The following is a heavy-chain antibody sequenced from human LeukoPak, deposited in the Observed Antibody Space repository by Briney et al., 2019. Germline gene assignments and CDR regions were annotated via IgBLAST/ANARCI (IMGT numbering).Heavy chain of an antibody. J-gene: IGHJ3*02. CDR2: IYYSGST. CDR1: GGSISSSSYY. V-gene: IGHV4-39*07. CDR3: ARGDHFDWLSGGERSDAFDI. D-gene: IGHD3-9*01. Sequence: SETLSLTCTVSGGSISSSSYYWGWIRQPPGKGLEWIGNIYYSGSTYYTPSLKSRVTISVDTSKNQFSLKLSSVTAADTAVYYCARGDHFDWLSGGERSDAFDIWGQGTMVTVSS.